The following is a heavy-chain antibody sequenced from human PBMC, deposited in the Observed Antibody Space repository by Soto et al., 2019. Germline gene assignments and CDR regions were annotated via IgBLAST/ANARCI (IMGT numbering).Heavy chain of an antibody. V-gene: IGHV3-30-3*01. Sequence: GGSLRLSCAASGFTFSSYAIHWVRQAPGKGLEWVAIISYDGSSKYYADSVKGRFTISRDNSKNTLYLQMNSLRAEDTAVYYCASSSLYSSGFDYWGQGTLVTVSS. CDR2: ISYDGSSK. CDR1: GFTFSSYA. J-gene: IGHJ4*02. CDR3: ASSSLYSSGFDY. D-gene: IGHD6-19*01.